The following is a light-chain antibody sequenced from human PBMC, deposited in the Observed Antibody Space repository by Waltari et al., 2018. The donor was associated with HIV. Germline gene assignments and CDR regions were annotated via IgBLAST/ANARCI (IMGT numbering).Light chain of an antibody. CDR1: HSINTF. CDR3: RQGYSCPLT. J-gene: IGKJ3*01. CDR2: GAY. V-gene: IGKV1-39*01. Sequence: DIQMTQSPSSLSASVGDRVTITCRTSHSINTFLNWYQMKPGKVPRLLIYGAYRLESGVPSRFSATGSGTDVSLTISSLQPEDFATYYCRQGYSCPLTFGPGTKVDIK.